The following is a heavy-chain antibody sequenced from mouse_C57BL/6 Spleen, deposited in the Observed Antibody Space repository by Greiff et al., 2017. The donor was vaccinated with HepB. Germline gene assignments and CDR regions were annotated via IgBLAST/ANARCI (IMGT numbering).Heavy chain of an antibody. Sequence: VQLQQSGAELAKPGASVKLSCKASGYTFTSYWMHWVKQRPGQGLEWIGYINPSSGYTKYNQKFKDKATLTADTSSSTAYMQLSSLTYEDSAVYYCARSDYYGSSYWYFDVWGTGTTVTVSS. CDR2: INPSSGYT. J-gene: IGHJ1*03. D-gene: IGHD1-1*01. V-gene: IGHV1-7*01. CDR1: GYTFTSYW. CDR3: ARSDYYGSSYWYFDV.